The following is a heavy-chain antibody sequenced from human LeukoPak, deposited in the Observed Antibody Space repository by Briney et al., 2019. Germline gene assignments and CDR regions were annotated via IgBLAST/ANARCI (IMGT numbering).Heavy chain of an antibody. CDR2: IKEDGTIT. Sequence: PGGSLRLSCEASGISFGNHWMHWVRQAPGKGLMWVSRIKEDGTITMYADSVKGRFTVSRDNAKNTLYLQMNSLRVEDTAKYFCAKSDWLDPWGQGTLVTVSS. CDR3: AKSDWLDP. CDR1: GISFGNHW. J-gene: IGHJ5*02. V-gene: IGHV3-74*03.